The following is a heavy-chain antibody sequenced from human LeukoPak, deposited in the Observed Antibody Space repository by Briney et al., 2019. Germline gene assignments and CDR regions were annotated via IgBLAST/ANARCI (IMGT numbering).Heavy chain of an antibody. CDR3: ARDQGGPTYYYYMDV. Sequence: PSETLSLTCTVSGGSTNSGSYYWSWIRQPAGKGLEWIGRIYTSGSTNYNPSLKSRVTISVDTSKNRFSLRLSSVTAADTAVYYCARDQGGPTYYYYMDVWGKGTTVTVSS. CDR2: IYTSGST. V-gene: IGHV4-61*02. D-gene: IGHD3-16*01. CDR1: GGSTNSGSYY. J-gene: IGHJ6*03.